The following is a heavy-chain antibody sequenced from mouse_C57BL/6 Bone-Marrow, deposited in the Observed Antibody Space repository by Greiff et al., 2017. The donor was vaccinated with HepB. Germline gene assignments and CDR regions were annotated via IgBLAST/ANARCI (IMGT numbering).Heavy chain of an antibody. CDR2: ISYSGST. Sequence: EVHLVESGPGLAKPSQTLSLTCSVTGYSITSDYWNWIRKFPGNKLEYMGYISYSGSTYYNPSHKSRISITRDTSKNQYYLQLNSVTTEDTATYYWERFHYYYGSSWYFDVWGTGTTVTVSS. V-gene: IGHV3-8*01. J-gene: IGHJ1*03. D-gene: IGHD1-1*01. CDR3: ERFHYYYGSSWYFDV. CDR1: GYSITSDY.